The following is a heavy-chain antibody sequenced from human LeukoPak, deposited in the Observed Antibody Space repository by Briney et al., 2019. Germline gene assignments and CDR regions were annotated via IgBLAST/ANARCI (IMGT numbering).Heavy chain of an antibody. Sequence: GGSLRLSCAASGFTFSNYAMSWVRQAPGKGLEWVSAISGSGGSTYYADSVKGRFTISRDNSKDTLYLQMNSLRAEDTAVYYCAKKQGVTIFGVVIRKEGWFDPWGQGTLVTVSS. CDR3: AKKQGVTIFGVVIRKEGWFDP. J-gene: IGHJ5*02. CDR2: ISGSGGST. V-gene: IGHV3-23*01. CDR1: GFTFSNYA. D-gene: IGHD3-3*01.